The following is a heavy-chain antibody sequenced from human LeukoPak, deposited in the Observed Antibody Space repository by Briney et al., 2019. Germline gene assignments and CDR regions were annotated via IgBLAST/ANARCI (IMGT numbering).Heavy chain of an antibody. Sequence: ASVKVSCKASGGTFSSYAISWVRQAPGQGLEWMGRIIPILGIANYAQKFQGRVTITADKSTSTAYMELSSLRSEDTAVYYCARDLKGVAADWYFDLWGRGTLVTVSS. CDR2: IIPILGIA. CDR3: ARDLKGVAADWYFDL. J-gene: IGHJ2*01. D-gene: IGHD6-19*01. V-gene: IGHV1-69*04. CDR1: GGTFSSYA.